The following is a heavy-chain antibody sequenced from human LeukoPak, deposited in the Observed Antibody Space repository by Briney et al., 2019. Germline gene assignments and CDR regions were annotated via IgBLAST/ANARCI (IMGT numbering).Heavy chain of an antibody. CDR3: ARVATIFEVVRVPYYMDV. J-gene: IGHJ6*03. V-gene: IGHV1-2*02. CDR1: GYTFTGYY. Sequence: GASVKVSCKASGYTFTGYYMHWVRQAPGQGLEWMGWINPNSGGTNYAQKFQGRVTMTRDTSISTAYMELSRLRSDDTAVYYCARVATIFEVVRVPYYMDVWGKGTTVTVSS. CDR2: INPNSGGT. D-gene: IGHD3-3*01.